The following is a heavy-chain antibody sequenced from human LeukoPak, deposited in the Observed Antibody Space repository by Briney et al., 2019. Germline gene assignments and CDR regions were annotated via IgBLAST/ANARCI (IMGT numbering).Heavy chain of an antibody. CDR1: GGSISSSSYY. V-gene: IGHV4-39*01. Sequence: PSETLSLTCTVSGGSISSSSYYWGWIRQPPGKGLEWIGSIYYSGSTYYNPSLKSRVTISVDTSKNQFSLKLSSVTAADTAVYYCARHARVRGVYYFDYWGQGTLVTVSS. J-gene: IGHJ4*02. D-gene: IGHD3-10*01. CDR3: ARHARVRGVYYFDY. CDR2: IYYSGST.